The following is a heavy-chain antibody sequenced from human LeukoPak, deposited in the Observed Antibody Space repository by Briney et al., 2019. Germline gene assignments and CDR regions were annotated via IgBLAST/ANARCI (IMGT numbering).Heavy chain of an antibody. D-gene: IGHD1-1*01. CDR2: ISNSGSTI. CDR3: VKHSGGVYGNSDS. J-gene: IGHJ4*02. Sequence: GGSLRLSCAASGFTFSTYEMNWVRQAPGKGLEWVSYISNSGSTIYYADSVRGRFTISKDSSKNTLQTNSLSAEDTAIYYCVKHSGGVYGNSDSWGQGILVTVSS. V-gene: IGHV3-48*03. CDR1: GFTFSTYE.